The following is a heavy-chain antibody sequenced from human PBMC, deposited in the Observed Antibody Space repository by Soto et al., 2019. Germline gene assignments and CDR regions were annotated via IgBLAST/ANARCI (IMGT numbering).Heavy chain of an antibody. J-gene: IGHJ4*02. Sequence: QVQLVQSGAEVKKPGASVKVSCKASGYTFTSYGISWVRQAPGQGPQWMGWISAYNGNTNYAQKLQGRVTMTTDTSTTTSYMELRSLRSDHTAVSYCATEYYYGSGPWYWCQGTLVTVSS. CDR1: GYTFTSYG. V-gene: IGHV1-18*01. CDR2: ISAYNGNT. CDR3: ATEYYYGSGPWY. D-gene: IGHD3-10*01.